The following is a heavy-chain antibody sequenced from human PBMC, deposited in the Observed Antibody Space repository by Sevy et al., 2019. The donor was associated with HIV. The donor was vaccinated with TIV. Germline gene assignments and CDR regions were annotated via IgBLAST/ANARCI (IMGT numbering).Heavy chain of an antibody. Sequence: ASVKVSCKASGGIFSNFAINWVRQAPGQGLQWMGGIIPIFGTPNYAQMFQGRVTITADESTSTAYMELSSLRSEDTAVYYCARGYCTTTRCSTPSLDYWGQGTLVTVSS. D-gene: IGHD2-2*02. J-gene: IGHJ4*02. CDR2: IIPIFGTP. V-gene: IGHV1-69*13. CDR3: ARGYCTTTRCSTPSLDY. CDR1: GGIFSNFA.